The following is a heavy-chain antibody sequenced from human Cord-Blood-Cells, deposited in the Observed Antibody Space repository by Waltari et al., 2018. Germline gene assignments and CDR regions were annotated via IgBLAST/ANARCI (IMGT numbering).Heavy chain of an antibody. J-gene: IGHJ3*02. CDR3: ARANWGKRAFDI. Sequence: QVQLQQWGAGLLKPSETLSLTCAVYGGSFSGYYWGWIRQPPGKGLEWIGEIKQSGSTNYNPSLKSRVTISVDTSKNQFSLKLSSVTAADTAVYYCARANWGKRAFDIWGQGTMVTVSS. V-gene: IGHV4-34*01. D-gene: IGHD7-27*01. CDR2: IKQSGST. CDR1: GGSFSGYY.